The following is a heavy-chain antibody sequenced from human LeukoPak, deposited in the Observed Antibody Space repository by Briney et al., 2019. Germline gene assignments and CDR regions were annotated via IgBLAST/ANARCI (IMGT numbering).Heavy chain of an antibody. D-gene: IGHD3-16*02. CDR1: GYTPTGYY. Sequence: GASVKVSCKASGYTPTGYYMHWVRQAPGQGLEWMGWMNPNSGGTKYAQKFQGRVTMTRDTSISTAYMELSRLRSDDTAMYYCARDKLGLGELSLYDQWGQGTLVTVFS. J-gene: IGHJ5*02. V-gene: IGHV1-2*02. CDR3: ARDKLGLGELSLYDQ. CDR2: MNPNSGGT.